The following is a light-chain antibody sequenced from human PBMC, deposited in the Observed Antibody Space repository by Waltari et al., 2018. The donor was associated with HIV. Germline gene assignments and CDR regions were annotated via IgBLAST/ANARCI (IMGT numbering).Light chain of an antibody. J-gene: IGLJ2*01. V-gene: IGLV2-14*03. CDR3: SSFTSDATVL. Sequence: HSALTQPASVSGFPGQAVNISCTGTSSDVGGYNYVSWYHQHPGKVPKLLIFQINNRASGVSSRFSGSKAGNTATLTISGLQAEDEADYYCSSFTSDATVLFGGGTKLTV. CDR2: QIN. CDR1: SSDVGGYNY.